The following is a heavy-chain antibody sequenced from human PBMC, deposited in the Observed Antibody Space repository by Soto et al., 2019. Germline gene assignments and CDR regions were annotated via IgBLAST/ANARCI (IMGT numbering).Heavy chain of an antibody. V-gene: IGHV1-69*12. D-gene: IGHD5-12*01. CDR1: GGTFSSYD. CDR3: ARALVATNAFEY. CDR2: IIPIFGTA. Sequence: QVQLVQSGAEVKKPGSSVKVSCKASGGTFSSYDISWVRQAPGQGLEWMGGIIPIFGTANYAQKFQCRVTIPADESTSTAYMELSSLRSEDTAVYYCARALVATNAFEYWGQGTLVTVSS. J-gene: IGHJ4*02.